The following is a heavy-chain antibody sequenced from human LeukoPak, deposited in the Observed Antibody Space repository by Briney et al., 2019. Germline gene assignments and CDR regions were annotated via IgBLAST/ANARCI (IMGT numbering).Heavy chain of an antibody. CDR1: GFTFSSYG. V-gene: IGHV3-23*01. CDR3: AKDQGVYGILWWPGY. J-gene: IGHJ4*02. CDR2: ISGSGGYT. Sequence: PGGSLRLSCAASGFTFSSYGMNWVRQAPGKGLEWVSTISGSGGYTHYADSVKGRFTISRDNSKNTLYLQMNSLRAEDTALYYCAKDQGVYGILWWPGYWGQGTLVTVSS. D-gene: IGHD2-21*01.